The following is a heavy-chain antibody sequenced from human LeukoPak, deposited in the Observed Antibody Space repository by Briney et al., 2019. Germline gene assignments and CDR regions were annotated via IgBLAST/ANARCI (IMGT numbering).Heavy chain of an antibody. CDR2: LSGSGGST. V-gene: IGHV3-23*01. J-gene: IGHJ4*02. CDR1: GLTFSSYA. CDR3: AKDPERGYSGYGYGGYDY. Sequence: GSLRLSCAASGLTFSSYAMSWVRQAPGKGLEGVSALSGSGGSTYYADSVKGRFTISSDNSKNTLYLQMNSLRAEDTAVYYCAKDPERGYSGYGYGGYDYWGQGTLVTVSS. D-gene: IGHD5-12*01.